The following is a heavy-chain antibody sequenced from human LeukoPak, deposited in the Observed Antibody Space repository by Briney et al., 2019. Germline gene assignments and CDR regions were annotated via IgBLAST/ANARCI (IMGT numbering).Heavy chain of an antibody. CDR1: GFTFSRFA. CDR2: ISGNGHQT. CDR3: AKDANYYGSSGYFIPFDY. D-gene: IGHD3-22*01. V-gene: IGHV3-23*01. J-gene: IGHJ4*02. Sequence: PGGSRRLSCSASGFTFSRFAMTWVRQVPGRGLEWVSTISGNGHQTYYADSVKGRFSVSRDNSKNILYLQMDSLRADDSALYYCAKDANYYGSSGYFIPFDYWGQGTLVTVSS.